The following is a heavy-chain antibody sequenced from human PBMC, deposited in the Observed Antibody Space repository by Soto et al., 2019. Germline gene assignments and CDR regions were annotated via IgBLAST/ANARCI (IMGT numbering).Heavy chain of an antibody. V-gene: IGHV4-39*01. J-gene: IGHJ4*02. CDR1: GGSISSSSYY. Sequence: QLQLQESGPGLVKPSETLSLTCTVSGGSISSSSYYWGWIRQPPGKGLEWIGSIYYSGSPYYNPSLKSRVTISVDSSKNQFSLKLSSVTAADTAVYYGARHMRQWLGNFDYWGQGTLVTVSS. CDR3: ARHMRQWLGNFDY. D-gene: IGHD6-19*01. CDR2: IYYSGSP.